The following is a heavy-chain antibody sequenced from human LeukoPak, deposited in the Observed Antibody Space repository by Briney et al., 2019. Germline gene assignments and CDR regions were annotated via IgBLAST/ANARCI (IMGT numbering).Heavy chain of an antibody. V-gene: IGHV4-30-4*01. J-gene: IGHJ4*02. CDR3: ARSDYYYDSSGYPTPGY. Sequence: PSETLSLTCTVSGGPISSGDYYWSWIRQPPGKGLEWIGYIYYSGSTYYNPSLKSRVTISVDTSKNQFSLKLSSVTAADTAVYYCARSDYYYDSSGYPTPGYWGQGTLVTVSS. CDR2: IYYSGST. CDR1: GGPISSGDYY. D-gene: IGHD3-22*01.